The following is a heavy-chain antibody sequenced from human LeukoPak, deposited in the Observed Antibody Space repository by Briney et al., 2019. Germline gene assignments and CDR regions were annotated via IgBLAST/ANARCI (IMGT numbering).Heavy chain of an antibody. CDR3: ARDLXAPLXXFDY. CDR1: GLSISSSGYS. Sequence: SQTLSLTCAVSGLSISSSGYSRRWIRQPPGKGLEWNAYIYHSGNTYYNPSIKSRVTISVDRSKNQFSLQLSSVTAADTAVYYCARDLXAPLXXFDYW. CDR2: IYHSGNT. J-gene: IGHJ4*01. V-gene: IGHV4-30-2*01.